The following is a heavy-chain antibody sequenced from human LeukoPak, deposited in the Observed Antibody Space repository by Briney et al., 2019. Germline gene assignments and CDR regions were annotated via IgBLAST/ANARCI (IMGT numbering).Heavy chain of an antibody. V-gene: IGHV3-64*01. CDR3: ARDDY. J-gene: IGHJ4*02. CDR1: GFTFSTYA. CDR2: ISSSGGRT. Sequence: PGGSLRLSCAASGFTFSTYAMHWVRQAPGKGLEYVSAISSSGGRTYYANSVKDRFTISRDISTNTLYLQMGSLRAEDMAVYYCARDDYWGQGTLVTVSS.